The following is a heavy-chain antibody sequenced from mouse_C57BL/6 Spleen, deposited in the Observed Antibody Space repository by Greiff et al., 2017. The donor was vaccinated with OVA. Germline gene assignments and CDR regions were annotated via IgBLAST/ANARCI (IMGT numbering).Heavy chain of an antibody. J-gene: IGHJ4*01. CDR2: IHPNSGST. D-gene: IGHD2-3*01. CDR1: GYTFTSYW. Sequence: VQLQQPGAELVKPGASVKLSCKASGYTFTSYWMHWVKQRPGQGLEWIGMIHPNSGSTNYQEKIKSKAKLTVDKSSSTAYIQLSILTSEDSAVYYCARSPGYFSMDYWGQGTSVTVSS. CDR3: ARSPGYFSMDY. V-gene: IGHV1-64*01.